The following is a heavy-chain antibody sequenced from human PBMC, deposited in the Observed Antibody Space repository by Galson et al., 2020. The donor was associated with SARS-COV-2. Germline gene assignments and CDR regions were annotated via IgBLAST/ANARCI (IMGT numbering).Heavy chain of an antibody. CDR3: AFSKSYSYFDY. Sequence: GESLKISCAASGFTFSNYAMTWVRQAPGKGLEWVSTITGSGGTTYYADSMQGRFTISRDNSKNTLYLQMNSLRAEDTAVYYCAFSKSYSYFDYWGQGTLVTVSS. J-gene: IGHJ4*02. D-gene: IGHD1-26*01. CDR2: ITGSGGTT. V-gene: IGHV3-23*01. CDR1: GFTFSNYA.